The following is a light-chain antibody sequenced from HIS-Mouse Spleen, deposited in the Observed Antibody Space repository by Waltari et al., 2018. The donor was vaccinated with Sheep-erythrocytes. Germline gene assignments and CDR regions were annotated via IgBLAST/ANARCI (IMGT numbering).Light chain of an antibody. CDR2: KVS. V-gene: IGKV2-30*02. CDR1: QSLVHSDGNTY. CDR3: MQGTHWPPVSYT. J-gene: IGKJ2*01. Sequence: DVVMTQSPLSLPVTLGQPASISCRSSQSLVHSDGNTYLNWFQQRPGQSPRRLIYKVSNRDSVVPDRFSGSGSGTDFTLKISRVEAEDVGVYYCMQGTHWPPVSYTFGQGTKLEIK.